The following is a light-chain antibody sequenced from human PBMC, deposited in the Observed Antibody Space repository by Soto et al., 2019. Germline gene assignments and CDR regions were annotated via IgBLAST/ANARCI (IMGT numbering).Light chain of an antibody. CDR2: DAS. CDR3: QEHSAWART. V-gene: IGKV3-11*01. J-gene: IGKJ4*02. Sequence: VVLTQSPATLSLSPGERATLSCRASQTVDNYLAWYQQKPGQAPRLLIYDASNRATGIPPRFSGSGSGTDVHLTINYLAAEDFAVYYCQEHSAWARTFGGGTKVEI. CDR1: QTVDNY.